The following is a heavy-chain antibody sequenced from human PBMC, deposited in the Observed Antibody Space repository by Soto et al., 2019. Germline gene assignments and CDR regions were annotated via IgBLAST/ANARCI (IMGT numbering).Heavy chain of an antibody. V-gene: IGHV1-3*01. Sequence: QVQLVQSGAAGKKPGASVEVSGKASGYTFTSYAMHWVRQAPGQRLAWMGWSNAGNGNTKYSQKLQGRVTITRDTSASTAYKELSSLRSEDTAVHYCARDRTRDYGSESYYYYCYCMDVWGQGTPVHVPS. J-gene: IGHJ6*02. CDR2: SNAGNGNT. CDR3: ARDRTRDYGSESYYYYCYCMDV. CDR1: GYTFTSYA. D-gene: IGHD3-10*01.